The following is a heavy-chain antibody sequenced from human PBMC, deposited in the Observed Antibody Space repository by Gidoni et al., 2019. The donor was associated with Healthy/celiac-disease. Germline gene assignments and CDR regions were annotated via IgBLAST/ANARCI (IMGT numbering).Heavy chain of an antibody. Sequence: ESLRISCKGSGYSFTSYWISWVRQMPGKGLEWMGRIDPSDSYTNYSPSFQGHVTISADKSISTAYLQWSSLKASDTAMYYCARQGREGIVAYSGGHYYYYGMDVWGKGTTVTVSS. J-gene: IGHJ6*04. V-gene: IGHV5-10-1*01. D-gene: IGHD1-26*01. CDR2: IDPSDSYT. CDR3: ARQGREGIVAYSGGHYYYYGMDV. CDR1: GYSFTSYW.